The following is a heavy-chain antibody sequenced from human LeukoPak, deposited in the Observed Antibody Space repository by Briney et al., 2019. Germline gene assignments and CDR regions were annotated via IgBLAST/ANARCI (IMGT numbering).Heavy chain of an antibody. Sequence: SETLSLTCAVYGGSFSGYYRSWIRQPPGKGLEWIGEINHSGSTNYNPSLKSRVTISVDTSKNQFSLKLSSVTAADTAVYYCARHSIVVVTEHRGAFDIWGQGTMVTVSS. V-gene: IGHV4-34*01. J-gene: IGHJ3*02. D-gene: IGHD2-21*02. CDR2: INHSGST. CDR3: ARHSIVVVTEHRGAFDI. CDR1: GGSFSGYY.